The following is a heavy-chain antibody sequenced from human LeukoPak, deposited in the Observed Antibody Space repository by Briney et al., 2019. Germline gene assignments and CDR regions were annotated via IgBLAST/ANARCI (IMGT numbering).Heavy chain of an antibody. CDR3: ATGGADENFDY. CDR2: ISASSYYI. J-gene: IGHJ4*02. CDR1: GFTFSSYT. D-gene: IGHD4/OR15-4a*01. V-gene: IGHV3-21*01. Sequence: GGSLRLSCAASGFTFSSYTMNWVRQAPGKGLEWVSSISASSYYIYYADSVKGRFTISRDNAKNSLYLQMNSLRAEDTAVYYCATGGADENFDYWGQGTLVTVSS.